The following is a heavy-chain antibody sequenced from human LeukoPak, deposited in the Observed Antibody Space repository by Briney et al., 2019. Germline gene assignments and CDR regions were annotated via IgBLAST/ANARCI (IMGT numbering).Heavy chain of an antibody. CDR2: IKQDGSEK. J-gene: IGHJ4*02. Sequence: GGSLRLSCAASGFIFNNYWMNWVRQAPGKGLEWVANIKQDGSEKNYVGSVKGRFTNSRDNAKNSLYLQMYSLRAEDTAVYYCARDSLIVGGTGSLDSWGQGTLVTVSS. V-gene: IGHV3-7*05. D-gene: IGHD1-26*01. CDR3: ARDSLIVGGTGSLDS. CDR1: GFIFNNYW.